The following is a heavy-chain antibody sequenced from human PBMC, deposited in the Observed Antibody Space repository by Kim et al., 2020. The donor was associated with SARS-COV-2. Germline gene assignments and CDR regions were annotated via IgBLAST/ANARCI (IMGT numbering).Heavy chain of an antibody. CDR3: ARGRYSYGPRGVFDY. Sequence: SETLSLTCTVSGGSISSGGYYWSWIRQHPGKGLEWIGYIYYSGSTYYNPSLKSRVTISVDASKNQFSLKLSSVTAADTAVYYCARGRYSYGPRGVFDYWGQGTLVTVSS. D-gene: IGHD5-18*01. J-gene: IGHJ4*02. CDR2: IYYSGST. V-gene: IGHV4-31*03. CDR1: GGSISSGGYY.